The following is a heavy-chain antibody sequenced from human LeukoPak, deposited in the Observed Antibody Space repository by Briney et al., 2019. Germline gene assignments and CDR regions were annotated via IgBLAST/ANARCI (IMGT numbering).Heavy chain of an antibody. CDR1: GFTFSSYA. CDR2: ISGSGGST. CDR3: AKEEDSCSGGSCYNDY. Sequence: PGGSLRLSCAASGFTFSSYAMNWVRQAPGKGLEWVSAISGSGGSTYYADSVKGRFTISRDNSKNTLYLQMNSLRAEDTAVYYCAKEEDSCSGGSCYNDYWGQGTLVTVSS. J-gene: IGHJ4*02. D-gene: IGHD2-15*01. V-gene: IGHV3-23*01.